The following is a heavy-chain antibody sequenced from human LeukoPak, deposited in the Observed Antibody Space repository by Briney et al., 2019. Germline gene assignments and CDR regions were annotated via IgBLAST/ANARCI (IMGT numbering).Heavy chain of an antibody. D-gene: IGHD6-13*01. CDR2: ITTASGYI. V-gene: IGHV3-23*01. J-gene: IGHJ4*02. CDR1: GFNFDSFG. Sequence: GGSLRLSCVTSGFNFDSFGLNWVRQAPGKGLEWVSSITTASGYINYADSVKGRFTISRDNSKNTLYLQMNSLRAEDTAVYYCAKDLATSIAAAGTLFDYWGQGTLVTVSS. CDR3: AKDLATSIAAAGTLFDY.